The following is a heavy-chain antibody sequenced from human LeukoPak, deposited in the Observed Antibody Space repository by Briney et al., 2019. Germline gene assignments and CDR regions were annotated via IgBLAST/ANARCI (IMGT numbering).Heavy chain of an antibody. CDR2: IYYSGST. Sequence: SETLSLTCTVSGVSISSYYWSWIRQPPGKGLEWIGYIYYSGSTNYNPFLKSRVTISVDTSKNQFSLKLSSVTAADTAVYYCARVMSGANDYWGQGTLVTVSS. J-gene: IGHJ4*02. CDR3: ARVMSGANDY. CDR1: GVSISSYY. D-gene: IGHD3-10*01. V-gene: IGHV4-59*01.